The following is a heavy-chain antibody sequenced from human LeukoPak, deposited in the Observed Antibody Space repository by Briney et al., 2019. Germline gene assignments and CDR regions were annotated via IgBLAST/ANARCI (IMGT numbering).Heavy chain of an antibody. J-gene: IGHJ4*02. V-gene: IGHV3-15*01. CDR3: STTYYYDSSEGY. Sequence: GGSLRLSCAASSFTVGSNYMSWVRQAPGKGLEWVGRIKSKTDGGTTDYAAPVKGRFTISRDDSKNTLYLQMNSLKTEDTAVYYCSTTYYYDSSEGYWGQGTLVTVSS. D-gene: IGHD3-22*01. CDR2: IKSKTDGGTT. CDR1: SFTVGSNY.